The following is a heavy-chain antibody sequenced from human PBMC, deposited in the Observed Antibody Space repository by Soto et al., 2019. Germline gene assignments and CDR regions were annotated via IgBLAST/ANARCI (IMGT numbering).Heavy chain of an antibody. CDR3: ARVPITMVRGASDYFDY. CDR1: SGSISSSNW. CDR2: IYHSGST. Sequence: ASETLSLTCAVSSGSISSSNWWSWARQPPRKGLEWIGEIYHSGSTNYNPSLKSRVTISVDKSKNQFSLKLSSVTAADTAVYYCARVPITMVRGASDYFDYWGQGTLVTVSS. J-gene: IGHJ4*02. D-gene: IGHD3-10*01. V-gene: IGHV4-4*02.